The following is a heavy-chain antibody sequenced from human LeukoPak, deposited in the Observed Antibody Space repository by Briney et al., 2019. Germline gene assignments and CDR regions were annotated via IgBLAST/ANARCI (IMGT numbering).Heavy chain of an antibody. CDR1: GGSISSYY. V-gene: IGHV4-39*07. Sequence: PSETLSLTCTVSGGSISSYYWGWIRQPPGKGLEWIGSIYYSGSTYYNPSLKSRVTISVDTSKNQFSLKLSSVTAADTAVYYCARDPGRAGLGYFQHWGQGTLVTVSS. D-gene: IGHD2-8*02. CDR3: ARDPGRAGLGYFQH. J-gene: IGHJ1*01. CDR2: IYYSGST.